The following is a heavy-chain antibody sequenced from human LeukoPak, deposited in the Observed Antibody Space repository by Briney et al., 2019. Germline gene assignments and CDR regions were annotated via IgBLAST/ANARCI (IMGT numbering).Heavy chain of an antibody. V-gene: IGHV4-38-2*02. D-gene: IGHD5-18*01. CDR3: ARDRGGYTYSHDY. CDR2: IYYSGST. J-gene: IGHJ4*02. CDR1: GYSISSGYY. Sequence: SETLSLTCTVSGYSISSGYYWGWFRQPPGKGLGWIGYIYYSGSTNYNPSLKSRVTISVDTSKNQFSLKLSSVTAADTAVYYCARDRGGYTYSHDYWGQGTLVTVSS.